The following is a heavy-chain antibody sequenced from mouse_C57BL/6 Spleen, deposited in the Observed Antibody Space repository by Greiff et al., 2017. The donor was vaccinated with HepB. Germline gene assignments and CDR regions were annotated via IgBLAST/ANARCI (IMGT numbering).Heavy chain of an antibody. CDR2: ISDGGSYT. D-gene: IGHD1-1*01. Sequence: EVKVVESGGGLVKPGGSLKLSCAASGFTFSSYAMSWVRQTPEKRLEWVATISDGGSYTYYPDNVKGRFTISRDNAKNNLYLQMSSLRSEDTALYYCARQGDYYGSSYPWYFDVWGTGTTVTVSS. V-gene: IGHV5-4*03. J-gene: IGHJ1*03. CDR3: ARQGDYYGSSYPWYFDV. CDR1: GFTFSSYA.